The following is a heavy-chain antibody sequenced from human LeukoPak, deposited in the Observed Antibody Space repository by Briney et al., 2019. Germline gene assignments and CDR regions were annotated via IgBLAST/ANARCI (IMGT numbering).Heavy chain of an antibody. J-gene: IGHJ4*02. V-gene: IGHV4-59*06. CDR3: ARVSYDSSGYYYDY. CDR1: GGSINTFY. Sequence: PSETLSLTCTVSGGSINTFYWSWIRQHPGKGLEWIGYIYYSGSTYYNPSLKSRVTISVDTSKNQFSLKLSSVTAADTAVYYCARVSYDSSGYYYDYWGQGTLVTVSS. D-gene: IGHD3-22*01. CDR2: IYYSGST.